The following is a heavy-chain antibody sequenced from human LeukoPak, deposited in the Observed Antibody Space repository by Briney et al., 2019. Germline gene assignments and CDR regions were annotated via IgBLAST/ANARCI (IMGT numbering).Heavy chain of an antibody. V-gene: IGHV1-69*06. CDR3: ARQPTVRGYMDV. J-gene: IGHJ6*03. D-gene: IGHD4-11*01. CDR1: GGTCSSYA. CDR2: IIPIFGTA. Sequence: SVKVSCKASGGTCSSYAISWVRQAPGQGLEWMGRIIPIFGTANYAQKFQGRVTITADKSTSTAYMELSSLRSEDTAVYYCARQPTVRGYMDVWGKGTTVTVSS.